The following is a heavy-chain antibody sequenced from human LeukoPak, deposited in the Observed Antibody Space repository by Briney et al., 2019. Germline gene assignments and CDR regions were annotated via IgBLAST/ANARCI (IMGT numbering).Heavy chain of an antibody. Sequence: PGGSLRLSCAASGFTFSDYYMSWIRQAPGKGLEWVSYISSSGSTIYYADSVKGRFTISRDNAKNSLYPQMNSLRAEDTAVYYCARDGPLRFLEWFLDYWGQGTLVTVSS. CDR2: ISSSGSTI. CDR1: GFTFSDYY. J-gene: IGHJ4*02. CDR3: ARDGPLRFLEWFLDY. V-gene: IGHV3-11*01. D-gene: IGHD3-3*01.